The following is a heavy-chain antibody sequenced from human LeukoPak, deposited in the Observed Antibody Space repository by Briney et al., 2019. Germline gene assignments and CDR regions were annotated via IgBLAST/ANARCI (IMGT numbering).Heavy chain of an antibody. J-gene: IGHJ6*03. CDR3: ARDLDYYGSGSYYISGYYYYMDV. CDR2: FSAYNGNT. CDR1: GYTFTSYG. V-gene: IGHV1-18*01. Sequence: ASVKVSCKASGYTFTSYGISWVRQAPGQGHEWMGWFSAYNGNTNYAQKLQGRVTMTTDTSTSTAYMELRSLRSDDTAVYCCARDLDYYGSGSYYISGYYYYMDVWGKGTTVTVSS. D-gene: IGHD3-10*01.